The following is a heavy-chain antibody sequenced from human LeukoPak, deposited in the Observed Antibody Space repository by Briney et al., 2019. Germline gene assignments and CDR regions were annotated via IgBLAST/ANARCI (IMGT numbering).Heavy chain of an antibody. V-gene: IGHV4-59*08. CDR1: GGSISSYY. J-gene: IGHJ5*02. CDR3: AKGENWFDP. D-gene: IGHD3-10*01. CDR2: IYYSGST. Sequence: SETLSLTCTVSGGSISSYYWSWIRQPPGKGLEWIGYIYYSGSTNYNPSLKSRVTISVDTSKNQFSLKLSSVTAADPAVYYCAKGENWFDPWGQGTLVTVSS.